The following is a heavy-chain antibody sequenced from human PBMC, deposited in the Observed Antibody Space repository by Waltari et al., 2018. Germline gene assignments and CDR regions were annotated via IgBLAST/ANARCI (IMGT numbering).Heavy chain of an antibody. CDR1: GFTFFSYA. J-gene: IGHJ4*02. CDR2: IIGPAVTT. CDR3: AKAGGIAAAEFQFDF. D-gene: IGHD6-13*01. Sequence: EVQLLESGGGLVQPGGSLRLSCAASGFTFFSYAMTGVRQAPGKGLEWVSSIIGPAVTTFYADSVKGRFSVSRDNSKNTLYLQINGLRADDTAVYYCAKAGGIAAAEFQFDFWGRGTLVTVSS. V-gene: IGHV3-23*01.